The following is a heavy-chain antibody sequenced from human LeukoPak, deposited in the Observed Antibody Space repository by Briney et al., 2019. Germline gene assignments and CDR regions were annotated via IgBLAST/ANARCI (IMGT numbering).Heavy chain of an antibody. CDR3: ARDSALHYLFDY. J-gene: IGHJ4*02. D-gene: IGHD1-26*01. CDR1: GGTFSSYA. Sequence: ASVKVSCKASGGTFSSYAISWVRQAPGQGLEWMGGIIPIFGTANYAQKFQGRVTITADRSTSTAYMELSSLRSEDTAVYYCARDSALHYLFDYWGQGTLVTVSS. V-gene: IGHV1-69*06. CDR2: IIPIFGTA.